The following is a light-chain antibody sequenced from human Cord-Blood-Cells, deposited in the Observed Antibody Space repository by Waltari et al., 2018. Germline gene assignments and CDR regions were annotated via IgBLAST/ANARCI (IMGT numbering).Light chain of an antibody. V-gene: IGKV1-39*01. CDR3: QPSYSTPRQ. J-gene: IGKJ1*01. CDR1: QSISSY. CDR2: AAS. Sequence: DIQMTQSPSSLSASVGDRVTITCRASQSISSYLNWYQQKPGKAPKLLIYAASRLQSGVPSRFSGSGSGTDFTLTISSPQPEDFATYYCQPSYSTPRQFGQGTKVEIK.